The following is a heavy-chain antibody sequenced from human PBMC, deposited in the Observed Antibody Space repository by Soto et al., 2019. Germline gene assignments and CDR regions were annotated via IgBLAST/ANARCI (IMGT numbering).Heavy chain of an antibody. CDR2: ISAYNGNT. V-gene: IGHV1-18*04. CDR1: GYTFTSYG. Sequence: QVQLVQSGAEVKKPGASVKVSCKASGYTFTSYGISWVRQAPGQGLEWMGWISAYNGNTNYAQKLQGRVTMTTDTSTSTANMELRSLRSDDTAVYYCARDLVGAIAVAGNYYYSGMDVWGQGTTVTVCS. J-gene: IGHJ6*02. D-gene: IGHD6-19*01. CDR3: ARDLVGAIAVAGNYYYSGMDV.